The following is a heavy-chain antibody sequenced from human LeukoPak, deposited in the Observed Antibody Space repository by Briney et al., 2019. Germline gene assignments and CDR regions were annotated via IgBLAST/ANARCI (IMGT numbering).Heavy chain of an antibody. CDR2: IYYSGST. CDR1: GGSISNYY. J-gene: IGHJ4*02. Sequence: PSETLSLTCTVSGGSISNYYWSWIRQPPGKGLEWIGYIYYSGSTNYNPSLKSRLTMSVDTSKNQFSLKLTSVTAADTAVYYCARRGSCSSTSCYVFDYWGQGSLVTVS. D-gene: IGHD2-2*01. V-gene: IGHV4-59*01. CDR3: ARRGSCSSTSCYVFDY.